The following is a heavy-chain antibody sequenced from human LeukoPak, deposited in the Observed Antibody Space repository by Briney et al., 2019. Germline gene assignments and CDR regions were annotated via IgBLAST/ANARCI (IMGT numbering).Heavy chain of an antibody. CDR3: AKGFGDLFVFDY. D-gene: IGHD3-10*01. CDR1: GFRFNSYS. Sequence: GGSLRLSCVASGFRFNSYSMNWVRQAPGKGLEWISYISHGGGSMFFGDSVKGRFTISRDDAKNSVYLQMDSLSAEDTAVYYCAKGFGDLFVFDYWGQGTLVTVSS. V-gene: IGHV3-48*04. J-gene: IGHJ4*02. CDR2: ISHGGGSM.